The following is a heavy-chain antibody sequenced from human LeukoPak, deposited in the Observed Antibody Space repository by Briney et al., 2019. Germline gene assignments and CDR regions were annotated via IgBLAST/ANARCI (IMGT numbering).Heavy chain of an antibody. V-gene: IGHV3-30*02. CDR1: GFTFSSYG. CDR3: AKVPGGYSYGSPSIWYFDY. J-gene: IGHJ4*02. Sequence: GGSLRLSCAASGFTFSSYGMHWVRQAPGKGLEWVAFIRYDGSNKYYADSVKGRFTISRDNSKNTLYLQMNSLRAEDTAVYYCAKVPGGYSYGSPSIWYFDYWGQGTLVTVSS. D-gene: IGHD5-18*01. CDR2: IRYDGSNK.